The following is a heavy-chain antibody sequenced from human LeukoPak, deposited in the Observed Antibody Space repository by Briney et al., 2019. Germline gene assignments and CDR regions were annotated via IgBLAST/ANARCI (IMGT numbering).Heavy chain of an antibody. CDR3: ARELYCSSTSCQRRGSHAFDI. Sequence: GGSLRLSCAASGFTFSSYGMHWVRQAPGKGLEWVANIKQDGSEKYYVDSVKGRFTISRDNAKNSLYLQMNSLRAEDTAVYYCARELYCSSTSCQRRGSHAFDIWGQGTMVTVSS. V-gene: IGHV3-7*01. CDR2: IKQDGSEK. J-gene: IGHJ3*02. D-gene: IGHD2-2*01. CDR1: GFTFSSYG.